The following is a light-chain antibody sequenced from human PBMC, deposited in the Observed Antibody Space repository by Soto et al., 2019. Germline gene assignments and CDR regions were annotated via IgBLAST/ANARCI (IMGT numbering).Light chain of an antibody. CDR2: DAS. CDR1: QSVSSY. V-gene: IGKV3-11*01. CDR3: TQRSTWPRT. J-gene: IGKJ1*01. Sequence: IVLTQSPATLSLSPGARATLSCRAGQSVSSYLAWYQQKPGQAPRLLIYDASNRATGIPAKFSGSGSGTDFTLTISSLEPEDFAVYYCTQRSTWPRTSGQGTKVEIK.